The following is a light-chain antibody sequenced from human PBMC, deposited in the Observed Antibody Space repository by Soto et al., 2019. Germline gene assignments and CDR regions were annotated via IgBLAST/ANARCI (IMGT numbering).Light chain of an antibody. CDR3: TQPCTWPWT. CDR1: QSVSSY. CDR2: DAS. V-gene: IGKV3-11*01. J-gene: IGKJ1*01. Sequence: IVLTQSPATLSLSPGARATLSCRAGQSVSSYLAWYQQKPGQAPRLLIYDASNRATGIPAKFSGSGSGTDFTLTLSTLEPEDFAVYYCTQPCTWPWTSGKGTKVEIK.